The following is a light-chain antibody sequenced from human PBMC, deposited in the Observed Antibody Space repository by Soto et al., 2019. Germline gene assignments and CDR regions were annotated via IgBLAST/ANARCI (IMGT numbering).Light chain of an antibody. V-gene: IGKV3-20*01. CDR2: GTF. J-gene: IGKJ2*01. CDR3: QQYGSSPGT. Sequence: EIVLTQSPGTLSLSPGERATLSCRAIESISSKSLAWYQQKPGQAPRLLIYGTFNRATGIPDRFSGSGSGTDFTLTISRLEPEDFAVYFCQQYGSSPGTFGQGTKLEI. CDR1: ESISSKS.